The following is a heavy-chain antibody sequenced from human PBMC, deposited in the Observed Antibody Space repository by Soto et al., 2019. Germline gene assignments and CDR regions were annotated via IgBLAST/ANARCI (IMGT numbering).Heavy chain of an antibody. CDR2: ISSGGSTI. V-gene: IGHV3-48*03. D-gene: IGHD1-1*01. J-gene: IGHJ5*02. CDR1: GFTFSTYE. CDR3: ARIGTVLTPADA. Sequence: EAQLVESGGSLVRPGGSLSLSCVGSGFTFSTYEMQCVRQAPGKGLEWVSYISSGGSTIFYGESVKGRFTVSRDNARSSLYLQMNSLRVEDSGVYYCARIGTVLTPADAWGQGTLVTVSS.